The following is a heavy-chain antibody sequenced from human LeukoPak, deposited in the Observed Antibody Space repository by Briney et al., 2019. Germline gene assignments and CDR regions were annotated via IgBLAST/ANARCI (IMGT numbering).Heavy chain of an antibody. V-gene: IGHV3-64D*06. J-gene: IGHJ4*02. D-gene: IGHD1-1*01. Sequence: GGSLRLSCAASGFTFGSYSMNWVRQAPGKGLEYVSAIGANGAQTYYADSVKGRFTISRDNSKNTLYLQMSSLRAEDTTVYYCAKEGGFWNYDYWGQGTLVTVSS. CDR1: GFTFGSYS. CDR2: IGANGAQT. CDR3: AKEGGFWNYDY.